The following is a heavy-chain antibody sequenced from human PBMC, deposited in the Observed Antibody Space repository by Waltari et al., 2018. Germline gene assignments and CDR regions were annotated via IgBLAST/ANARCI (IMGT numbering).Heavy chain of an antibody. V-gene: IGHV4-34*02. CDR2: INHNGNR. J-gene: IGHJ6*02. D-gene: IGHD2-15*01. Sequence: QVQLQQWGAGQLQPSETLSLTCGVSGGSFSGYYLGWIRQPPGKGLEWIGEINHNGNRNYNPSLRSRVTMLIDTSRSQFSLKVNSVTAADTAVYYCVRLEDCSGPGGNCYSGDSFALDVWGQGTTVTVSS. CDR3: VRLEDCSGPGGNCYSGDSFALDV. CDR1: GGSFSGYY.